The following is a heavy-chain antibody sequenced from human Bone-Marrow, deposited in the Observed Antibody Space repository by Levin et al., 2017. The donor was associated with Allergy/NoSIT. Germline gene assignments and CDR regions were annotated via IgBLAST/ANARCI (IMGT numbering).Heavy chain of an antibody. V-gene: IGHV3-23*01. D-gene: IGHD3/OR15-3a*01. CDR2: ISGSGGST. J-gene: IGHJ4*02. CDR1: GFTFSSHA. Sequence: GESLKISCAASGFTFSSHAMSWVRQAPGKGLEWVSAISGSGGSTYYADSVKGRFTITRDNSKNTLSLQMNSLRAGDTAVYYCARAGGWTGYSDHDYWGQGTLVTVSS. CDR3: ARAGGWTGYSDHDY.